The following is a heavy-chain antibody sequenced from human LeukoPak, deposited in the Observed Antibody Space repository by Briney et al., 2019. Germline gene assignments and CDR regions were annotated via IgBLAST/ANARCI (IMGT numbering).Heavy chain of an antibody. V-gene: IGHV4-61*02. D-gene: IGHD1-26*01. Sequence: SETLSLTCTVSGGSISSGSYYWSWIRQPAGKGLEWIGRIYTSGGTNYNPSLKSRVTISVDTSKNQFSLKLSSVTAADTAVYYCARDREKVGATTGGLDAFDIWGQGTMVTVSS. CDR3: ARDREKVGATTGGLDAFDI. CDR2: IYTSGGT. J-gene: IGHJ3*02. CDR1: GGSISSGSYY.